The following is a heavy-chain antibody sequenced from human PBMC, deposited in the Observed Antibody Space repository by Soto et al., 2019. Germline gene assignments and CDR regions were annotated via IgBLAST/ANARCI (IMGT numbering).Heavy chain of an antibody. Sequence: GASVKVSCKASGDALTSYAMHWVRQAPGQRLEWMGWINAGNGNTKYSQKFQGRVTITRDTSASTAYMELSSLRSEDTAVYYCASAGYSIKTGPVWGQGTLVTVSS. J-gene: IGHJ4*02. CDR1: GDALTSYA. CDR3: ASAGYSIKTGPV. D-gene: IGHD6-13*01. V-gene: IGHV1-3*01. CDR2: INAGNGNT.